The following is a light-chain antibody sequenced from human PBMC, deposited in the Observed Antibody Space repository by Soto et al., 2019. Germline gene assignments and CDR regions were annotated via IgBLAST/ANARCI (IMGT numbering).Light chain of an antibody. CDR1: QSVSSSY. CDR2: GAS. Sequence: EIVLTQSPGTLSLSPGERATLSFSASQSVSSSYLAWYQQKPGQAPRLLIYGASSRATGIPDRFSGSGSGTDFTLTISRLEPEDFAVYYCQQYGSSRKTFGQGTKVDIK. CDR3: QQYGSSRKT. J-gene: IGKJ1*01. V-gene: IGKV3-20*01.